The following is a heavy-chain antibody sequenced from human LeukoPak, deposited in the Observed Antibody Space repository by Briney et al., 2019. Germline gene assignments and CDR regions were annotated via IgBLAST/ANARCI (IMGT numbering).Heavy chain of an antibody. CDR2: IYYSGST. CDR3: ARTAGYYDTSGYHYGFDY. Sequence: WVRQAPGKGLEWIGNIYYSGSTYYNPSLESRVTISVDTSKNQFSLKLSSVTAADTAVFYCARTAGYYDTSGYHYGFDYWGQGTLVTVSS. J-gene: IGHJ4*02. V-gene: IGHV4-39*01. D-gene: IGHD3-22*01.